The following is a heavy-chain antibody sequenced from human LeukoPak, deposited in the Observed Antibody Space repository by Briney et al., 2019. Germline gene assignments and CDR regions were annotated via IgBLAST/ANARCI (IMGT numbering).Heavy chain of an antibody. CDR2: IIPIFGTA. Sequence: ASVKVSCKASGGTFISYAISWVRQAPGQGLEWMGGIIPIFGTANYAQKFQGRVTITTDESTSTAYMELSSLRSEDTAVYYCARPRTVVPAALDYWGQGTLVTVSS. CDR3: ARPRTVVPAALDY. D-gene: IGHD2-2*01. CDR1: GGTFISYA. J-gene: IGHJ4*02. V-gene: IGHV1-69*05.